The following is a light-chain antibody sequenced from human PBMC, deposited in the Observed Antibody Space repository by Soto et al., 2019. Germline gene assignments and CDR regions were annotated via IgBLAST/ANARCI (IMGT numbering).Light chain of an antibody. CDR1: HSDIGNYNY. CDR2: DVG. J-gene: IGLJ1*01. V-gene: IGLV2-14*03. CDR3: NSYREDHPRFYV. Sequence: QSVLTQPASVSGSPGQSITTSCTGTHSDIGNYNYVSWYQHLPGKAPKLMIYDVGGRPSGVSSRFSGSKSGNTASLAISGLQAEDEADYYCNSYREDHPRFYVFGTGTKVTVL.